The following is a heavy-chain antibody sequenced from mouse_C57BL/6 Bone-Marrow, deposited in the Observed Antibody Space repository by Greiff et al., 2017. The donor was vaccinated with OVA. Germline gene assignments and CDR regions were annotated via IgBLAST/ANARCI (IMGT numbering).Heavy chain of an antibody. CDR2: IWGVGST. Sequence: VNVVESGPGLVAPSQSLSITCTVSGFSLTSYGVDWVRQSPGKGLAWLGVIWGVGSTNYNSALKSRLSISKDNSKSQVFLKMNSLQTDDTAMYYFARTGNGGFAYWGQGTLVTVSA. D-gene: IGHD2-1*01. CDR3: ARTGNGGFAY. CDR1: GFSLTSYG. J-gene: IGHJ3*01. V-gene: IGHV2-6*01.